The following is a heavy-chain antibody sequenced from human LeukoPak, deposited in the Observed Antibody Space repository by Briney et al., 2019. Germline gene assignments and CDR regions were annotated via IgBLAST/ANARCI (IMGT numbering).Heavy chain of an antibody. J-gene: IGHJ4*02. D-gene: IGHD3-10*01. CDR3: ARTYYYGSGSYNY. CDR2: ISSSGSTI. CDR1: GFTFSSYE. V-gene: IGHV3-48*03. Sequence: GGTLRLSCAASGFTFSSYEMNWVRQAPGKELEWVSYISSSGSTISYADSVKGRFTISRDNAKNSMYLQMNSLRAEDTAVYYCARTYYYGSGSYNYWGQGTLVTVSS.